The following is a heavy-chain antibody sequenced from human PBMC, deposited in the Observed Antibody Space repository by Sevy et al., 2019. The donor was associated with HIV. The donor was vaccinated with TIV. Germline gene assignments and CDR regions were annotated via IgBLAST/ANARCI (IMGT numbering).Heavy chain of an antibody. Sequence: SETLSLTCTVSGGSISSYYWSWIRQPAGKGLEWIGRIYTSGSTNYNPSLKSRVTMSVDTSKNQFSLKLSSVTAADTAVYYCARDRIVVAGQTDDYWGQGTLVTVSS. D-gene: IGHD6-19*01. CDR2: IYTSGST. CDR3: ARDRIVVAGQTDDY. CDR1: GGSISSYY. J-gene: IGHJ4*02. V-gene: IGHV4-4*07.